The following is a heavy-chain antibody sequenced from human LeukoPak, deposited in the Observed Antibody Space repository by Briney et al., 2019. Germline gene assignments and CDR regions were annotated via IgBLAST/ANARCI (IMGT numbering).Heavy chain of an antibody. D-gene: IGHD3-10*01. V-gene: IGHV1-2*02. CDR1: GYTFTGYY. CDR3: ARDLAYYYGSGNFDY. J-gene: IGHJ4*02. CDR2: INPNSGGT. Sequence: ASVKVSCEASGYTFTGYYMHWVRQAPGQGLEWMRWINPNSGGTNYAQKFQGRVTMTRDTSISTAYMDLSRLRSDDTAVYYCARDLAYYYGSGNFDYWGQGTLVTVSS.